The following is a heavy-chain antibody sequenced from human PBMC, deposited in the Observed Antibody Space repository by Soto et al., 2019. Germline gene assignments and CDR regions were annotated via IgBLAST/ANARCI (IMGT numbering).Heavy chain of an antibody. CDR3: ATRGTQARWLECADY. J-gene: IGHJ4*02. Sequence: QVQLVQSGAEVKRPGSSVKVSCEASGGTFSSLGFTWVRQAPGQGLEWMGGIIPISGRTTFAPKFLGRVTITADESTRTTYMELTALTSDDTAIYSCATRGTQARWLECADYWGQGTLVTVSS. CDR2: IIPISGRT. D-gene: IGHD5-12*01. V-gene: IGHV1-69*01. CDR1: GGTFSSLG.